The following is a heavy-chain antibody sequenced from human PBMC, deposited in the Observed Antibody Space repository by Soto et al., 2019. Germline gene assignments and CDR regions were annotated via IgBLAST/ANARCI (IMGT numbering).Heavy chain of an antibody. CDR3: ARVGDYYGSGSPQNYFDY. D-gene: IGHD3-10*01. Sequence: QLQLQESGPGLVKPSETLSLTCTVSGGSISSSSYYWGWIRQPPGKGLEWIGSIYYSGSTYYNPSLKGRVTISVDTSKNQFSLKLSSVTAADTAVYYCARVGDYYGSGSPQNYFDYWGQGTLVTVSS. CDR2: IYYSGST. V-gene: IGHV4-39*01. J-gene: IGHJ4*02. CDR1: GGSISSSSYY.